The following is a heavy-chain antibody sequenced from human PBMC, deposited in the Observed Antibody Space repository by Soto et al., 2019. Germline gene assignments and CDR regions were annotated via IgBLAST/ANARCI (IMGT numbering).Heavy chain of an antibody. CDR3: ARGVTMVRGVIHTPYFDY. V-gene: IGHV4-31*03. D-gene: IGHD3-10*01. Sequence: SEPLSLTCTVSGGSISSGGYYWSWIRQHPGKGLEWIGYIYYSGSTYYNPSLKSRVTISVDTPKNQFSLKLSSVTAADTAVYYCARGVTMVRGVIHTPYFDYWGQGTLVTVSS. J-gene: IGHJ4*02. CDR1: GGSISSGGYY. CDR2: IYYSGST.